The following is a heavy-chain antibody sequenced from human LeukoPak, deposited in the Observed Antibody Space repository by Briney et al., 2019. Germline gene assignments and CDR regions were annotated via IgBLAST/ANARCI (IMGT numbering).Heavy chain of an antibody. CDR3: AREEGFFAN. Sequence: GASVKVSCKASGYTFTSYEINWVRQATGQGLEWMGWMNPNNGNTNYAQKLQGRVTMTTDTSTSTAYMELRSLRSDDTAVYYCAREEGFFANWGQGTLVTVSS. J-gene: IGHJ4*02. CDR2: MNPNNGNT. CDR1: GYTFTSYE. V-gene: IGHV1-18*01.